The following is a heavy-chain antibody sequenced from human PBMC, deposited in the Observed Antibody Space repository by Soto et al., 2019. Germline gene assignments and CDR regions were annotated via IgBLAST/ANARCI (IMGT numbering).Heavy chain of an antibody. CDR2: IWYDGSNK. Sequence: QVQLVESGGGVVQPGRSLRLSCAASGFTFSSYGMHWVRQAPGKGLEWVAVIWYDGSNKYYADSVKGRFTISRDNSKNTLYLQMNSLRAEDTAVYYCARGSILLHTPLHTNGFDPWGQGTLVTVSS. J-gene: IGHJ5*02. CDR3: ARGSILLHTPLHTNGFDP. D-gene: IGHD3-22*01. V-gene: IGHV3-33*01. CDR1: GFTFSSYG.